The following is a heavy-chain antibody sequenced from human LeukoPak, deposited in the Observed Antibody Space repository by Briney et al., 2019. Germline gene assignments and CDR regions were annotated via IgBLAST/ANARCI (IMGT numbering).Heavy chain of an antibody. V-gene: IGHV3-7*03. J-gene: IGHJ4*02. CDR3: AKDRFGSYGYFDY. Sequence: GGSLRLSCAASGFTFSSYWMSWVRQAPGKGLEWVANIKQDGSEKYYVDSVKGRFTISRDNAKNSLYLQMNSLRAEDTALYYCAKDRFGSYGYFDYWGQGTLVTVSS. CDR1: GFTFSSYW. D-gene: IGHD5-18*01. CDR2: IKQDGSEK.